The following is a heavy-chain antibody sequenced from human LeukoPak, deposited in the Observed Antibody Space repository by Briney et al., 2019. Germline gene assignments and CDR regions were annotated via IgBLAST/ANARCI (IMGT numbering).Heavy chain of an antibody. CDR3: ARYRAISVDAFDI. CDR1: GFTFSSYG. V-gene: IGHV3-23*01. CDR2: ISGSGGST. D-gene: IGHD5-18*01. Sequence: PGGSLRLSCAASGFTFSSYGMTWVRQAPGKGLEWVSAISGSGGSTYCADSVKGRFTISRDNSKNTLYLQMNSLRAEDTAVYYCARYRAISVDAFDIWGQGTMVTVSS. J-gene: IGHJ3*02.